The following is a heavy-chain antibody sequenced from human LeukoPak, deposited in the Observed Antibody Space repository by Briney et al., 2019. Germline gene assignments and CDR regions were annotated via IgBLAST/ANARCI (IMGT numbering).Heavy chain of an antibody. J-gene: IGHJ4*02. CDR2: INQSGNT. D-gene: IGHD6-19*01. V-gene: IGHV4-34*01. Sequence: PSETLSLTCAVYGGSVSGYYWSWIRQPPGKGLEWIGEINQSGNTNYNSSLKSRVTISVDTSKNQFSLKLSSVTAADTAVYYCARRGSGWYYFDYWGQGTLVTVSS. CDR3: ARRGSGWYYFDY. CDR1: GGSVSGYY.